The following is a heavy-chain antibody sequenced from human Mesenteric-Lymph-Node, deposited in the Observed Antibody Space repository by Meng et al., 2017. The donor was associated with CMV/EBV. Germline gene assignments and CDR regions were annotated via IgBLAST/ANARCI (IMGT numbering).Heavy chain of an antibody. Sequence: FSSDYWSRSRQHPGKGLEWIGEIKHRGSTNYNPSLKSRVTISVDTSKNQFSLNLTSVTAADTAVYYCARSRRITIFGVVRRGGNWFDPWGQGTLVTVSS. CDR2: IKHRGST. J-gene: IGHJ5*02. D-gene: IGHD3-3*01. CDR3: ARSRRITIFGVVRRGGNWFDP. CDR1: FSSDY. V-gene: IGHV4-34*01.